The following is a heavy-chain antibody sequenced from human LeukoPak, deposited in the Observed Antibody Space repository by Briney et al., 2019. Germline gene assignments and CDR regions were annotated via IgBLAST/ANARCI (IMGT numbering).Heavy chain of an antibody. CDR3: ASELRDTNYDFEY. V-gene: IGHV3-30*04. CDR2: ISYNGGEK. Sequence: QAGGSLRLSCAASGFTFSTYAMHWVRQAPGKGLEWVAFISYNGGEKYYPDSVKGRSTISRDNSKNTLYLQMNSLGAEDTAVYYCASELRDTNYDFEYWGQGTLVTVSS. CDR1: GFTFSTYA. J-gene: IGHJ4*02. D-gene: IGHD4-11*01.